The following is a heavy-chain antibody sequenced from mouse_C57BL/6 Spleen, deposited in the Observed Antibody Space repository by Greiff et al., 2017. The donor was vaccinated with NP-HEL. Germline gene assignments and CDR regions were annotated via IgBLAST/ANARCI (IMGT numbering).Heavy chain of an antibody. V-gene: IGHV1-50*01. Sequence: QVQLQQPGAELVKPGASVKLSCKASGYTFTSYWMQWVNQRPGKGLEWIGEIDPSDSYTNYNQKFKGKATLTVDTSSSTDYMQLSSLTSEDSAVYYCARREGYDYLFDYWGQGTPLTVSS. CDR3: ARREGYDYLFDY. CDR1: GYTFTSYW. J-gene: IGHJ2*01. D-gene: IGHD5-5*01. CDR2: IDPSDSYT.